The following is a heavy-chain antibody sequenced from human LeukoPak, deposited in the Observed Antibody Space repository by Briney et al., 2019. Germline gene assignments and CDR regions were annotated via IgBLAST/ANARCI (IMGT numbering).Heavy chain of an antibody. CDR3: ARGGGMRSWYDFDY. V-gene: IGHV3-21*01. D-gene: IGHD6-13*01. J-gene: IGHJ4*02. CDR1: GFTFGSYS. CDR2: ISSTSSYI. Sequence: GGSLRLSCAASGFTFGSYSMNWVRQVPGKGLQWVSSISSTSSYIYYADSVKGRFTVSRDNAKNSLSLQMNSLGAEDTAVYYCARGGGMRSWYDFDYWGQGTLVTVSS.